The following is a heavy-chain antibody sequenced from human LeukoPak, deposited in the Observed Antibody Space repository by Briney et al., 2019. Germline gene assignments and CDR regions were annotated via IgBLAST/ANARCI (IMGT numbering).Heavy chain of an antibody. J-gene: IGHJ5*02. Sequence: ASVTVSCKASGYTFTGYYMHWVRQAPGQGLEWMGWINPNSGGTNYAQKFQGRVTMTRGTSISTAYMELSRLRSDDTAVYYCAREFPHRYIVVVPAAMQGWFDPWGQGTLVTVSS. V-gene: IGHV1-2*02. CDR3: AREFPHRYIVVVPAAMQGWFDP. D-gene: IGHD2-2*01. CDR1: GYTFTGYY. CDR2: INPNSGGT.